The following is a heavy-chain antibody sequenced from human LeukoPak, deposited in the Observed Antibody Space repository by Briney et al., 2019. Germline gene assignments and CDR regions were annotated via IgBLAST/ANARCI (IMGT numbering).Heavy chain of an antibody. Sequence: SETLPLTCTVSGGSTSSYYWSWIRQPPGKGLEWIGYIYYSGSTNYNPSLKSRVTISVDTSKNQFSLKLSSVTAADTAVYYCARGVGPGYSSGWYPFDYWGQGTLVTVSS. D-gene: IGHD6-19*01. J-gene: IGHJ4*02. CDR3: ARGVGPGYSSGWYPFDY. CDR2: IYYSGST. V-gene: IGHV4-59*01. CDR1: GGSTSSYY.